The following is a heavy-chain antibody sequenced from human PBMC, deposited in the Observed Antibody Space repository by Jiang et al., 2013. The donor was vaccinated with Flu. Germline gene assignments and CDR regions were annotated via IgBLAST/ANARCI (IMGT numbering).Heavy chain of an antibody. D-gene: IGHD3-10*01. V-gene: IGHV2-5*02. Sequence: KPTQTLTLTCTFSGFALSTSGMGVGWIRQPPGKALEWLALIYWDDDKRYSPSLKSRLSITKGTSKNQVVLTMTNMDPVDTATYLCARARRGFGEPPLDYWGQGTLVTVSS. CDR3: ARARRGFGEPPLDY. J-gene: IGHJ4*02. CDR2: IYWDDDK. CDR1: GFALSTSGMG.